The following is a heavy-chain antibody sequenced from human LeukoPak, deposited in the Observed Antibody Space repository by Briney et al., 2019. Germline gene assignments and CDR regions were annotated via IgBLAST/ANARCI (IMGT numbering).Heavy chain of an antibody. CDR2: MNPNSGNA. D-gene: IGHD3-10*01. CDR3: ARGWLNFYGSGSYKY. Sequence: ASVKVSCKASGYTFTGYDINWVRQTTGQGLEWMGWMNPNSGNASYAQMFQGRVTMTRNSSISTAYMELSSLRSEDTAVYYCARGWLNFYGSGSYKYWGQGTPVTVSS. CDR1: GYTFTGYD. V-gene: IGHV1-8*01. J-gene: IGHJ4*02.